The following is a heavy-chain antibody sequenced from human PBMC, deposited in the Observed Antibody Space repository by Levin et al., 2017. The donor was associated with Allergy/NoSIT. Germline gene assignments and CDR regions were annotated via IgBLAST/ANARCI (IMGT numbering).Heavy chain of an antibody. D-gene: IGHD6-13*01. CDR3: ARAADFDY. J-gene: IGHJ4*02. CDR2: ISSSSSYI. CDR1: GFTFSSYS. Sequence: GESLKISCAASGFTFSSYSMNWVRQAPGKGLEWVSSISSSSSYIYYADSVKGRFTISRDNAKNSLYLQMNSLRAEDTAVYYCARAADFDYWGQGTLVTVSS. V-gene: IGHV3-21*01.